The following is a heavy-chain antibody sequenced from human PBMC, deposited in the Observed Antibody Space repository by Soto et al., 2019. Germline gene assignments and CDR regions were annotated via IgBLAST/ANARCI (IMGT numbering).Heavy chain of an antibody. Sequence: GASVKVSCKASGYTFTSYGIRWVRQAPGQGLEWMGWISAYNGNTNYAQKLQGRVTMTTDTSTSTAYMELRSLRSDDTAVYYCARVRGNYSSPYYYYYGMDVWGQGTTVTVYS. V-gene: IGHV1-18*04. CDR1: GYTFTSYG. CDR3: ARVRGNYSSPYYYYYGMDV. J-gene: IGHJ6*02. CDR2: ISAYNGNT. D-gene: IGHD4-4*01.